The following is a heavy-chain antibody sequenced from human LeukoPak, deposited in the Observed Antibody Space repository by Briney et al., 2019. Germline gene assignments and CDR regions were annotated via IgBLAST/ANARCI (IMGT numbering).Heavy chain of an antibody. CDR1: GGTFSSYA. CDR3: ARDPNSYYDSSGYFDY. CDR2: IIPIFGTA. J-gene: IGHJ4*02. D-gene: IGHD3-22*01. V-gene: IGHV1-69*05. Sequence: SVKVSCKAPGGTFSSYAISWVRQAPGQGLEWMGGIIPIFGTANYAQKFQGRATITTDESTSTAYMELSSLRSEDTAVYYCARDPNSYYDSSGYFDYWGQGTLVTVSS.